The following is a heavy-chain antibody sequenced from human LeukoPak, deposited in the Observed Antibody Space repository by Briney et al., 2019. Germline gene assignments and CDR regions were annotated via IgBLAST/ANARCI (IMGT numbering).Heavy chain of an antibody. V-gene: IGHV3-11*01. Sequence: GGSLRLSCAASGFTFSDHYMSWIRQAPGKGLEWVSYISSTSSTIYYADSVKGRFTISRDNSKNTLYLQMNSLGAEDTAVYYCAKGSSSGYPWYFDYRGQGSLVTVSS. CDR2: ISSTSSTI. CDR3: AKGSSSGYPWYFDY. D-gene: IGHD3-22*01. J-gene: IGHJ4*02. CDR1: GFTFSDHY.